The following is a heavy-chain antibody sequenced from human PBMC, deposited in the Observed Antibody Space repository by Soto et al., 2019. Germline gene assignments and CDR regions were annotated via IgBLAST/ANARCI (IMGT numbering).Heavy chain of an antibody. J-gene: IGHJ3*02. Sequence: SETLSLTCTVSGGSISSYYWSWIQQPPGKGLEWIGYIYYSGSTNYNPSLKSRVTISVDTSKNQFSLKLSSVTAADTAVYYCARGGYCSSTSCYRDAFDIWGQGTMVTVSS. CDR2: IYYSGST. V-gene: IGHV4-59*01. CDR3: ARGGYCSSTSCYRDAFDI. CDR1: GGSISSYY. D-gene: IGHD2-2*01.